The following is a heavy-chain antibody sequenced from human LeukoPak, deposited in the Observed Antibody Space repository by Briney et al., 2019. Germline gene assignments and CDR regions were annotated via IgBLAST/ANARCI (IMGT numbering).Heavy chain of an antibody. CDR1: GYSFTSYW. V-gene: IGHV5-51*01. J-gene: IGHJ6*02. Sequence: GESLKISCKGSGYSFTSYWIGWVRQMPGKGLEWMGIIYPGDSYTRYSPSFQGQVTISADKSISTAYLQWSSLKASDTAMYYCARAPYCSGGSCYSPYDYCGMDVWGQGTTVTVSS. D-gene: IGHD2-15*01. CDR3: ARAPYCSGGSCYSPYDYCGMDV. CDR2: IYPGDSYT.